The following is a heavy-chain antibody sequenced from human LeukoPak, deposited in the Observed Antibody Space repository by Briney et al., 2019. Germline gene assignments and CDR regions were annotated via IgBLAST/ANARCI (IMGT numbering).Heavy chain of an antibody. D-gene: IGHD3-22*01. V-gene: IGHV3-9*01. CDR1: GFTFDDYA. CDR2: ISWNSGSI. Sequence: GGSLRLSCAASGFTFDDYAMHWVRQAPGKGLEWVSGISWNSGSIGYADSVKGRFTISRDDAKNSLYLQMNSLRAEDTALYYCAKGRSSGTSTPLDYWGQGTLVTVSS. CDR3: AKGRSSGTSTPLDY. J-gene: IGHJ4*02.